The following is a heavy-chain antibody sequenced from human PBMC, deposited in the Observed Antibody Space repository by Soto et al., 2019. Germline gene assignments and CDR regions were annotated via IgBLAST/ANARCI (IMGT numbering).Heavy chain of an antibody. Sequence: QVLLVQSGAELKKPGSSVKVSCKAPGDTFTKFAIHWVRQAPGHGLEWMGGIIPMLTVENYAPEFLDRLTITEAESTNTAYMELSSLTSVDTAIYYCARDRIPRPGFVSSALHYYALDVWGQGTTVTVS. V-gene: IGHV1-69*01. J-gene: IGHJ6*02. CDR3: ARDRIPRPGFVSSALHYYALDV. CDR2: IIPMLTVE. CDR1: GDTFTKFA. D-gene: IGHD2-15*01.